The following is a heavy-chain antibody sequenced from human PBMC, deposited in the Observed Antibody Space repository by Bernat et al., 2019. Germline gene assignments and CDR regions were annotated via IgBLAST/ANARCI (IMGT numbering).Heavy chain of an antibody. CDR2: IYTGDST. Sequence: DVQLVESGGGLFQPGGSLKLSCAASGFSVSVNYMTWVRQAPGRGLEWVSIIYTGDSTYYADSVEGRFTISRDTSKNTLYLQLSSVRVEDTATYFCARIQPGVERHDAFDIWGRGTSVTVSS. V-gene: IGHV3-53*01. CDR3: ARIQPGVERHDAFDI. J-gene: IGHJ3*02. D-gene: IGHD1-14*01. CDR1: GFSVSVNY.